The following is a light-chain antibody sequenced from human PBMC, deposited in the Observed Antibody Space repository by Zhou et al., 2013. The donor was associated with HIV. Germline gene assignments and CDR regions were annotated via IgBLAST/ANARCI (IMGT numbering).Light chain of an antibody. J-gene: IGKJ2*01. CDR1: QSVSSSY. CDR3: QQYGSSQYT. V-gene: IGKV3-20*01. Sequence: EIVLTQSPGTLSLSPGERATLSCRASQSVSSSYLAWYQHKPGQAPRLLIYGASSRATGIPDRFSGSGSGTDFTLTISRLEPEDFAVYYCQQYGSSQYTFGPGTKAGDQT. CDR2: GAS.